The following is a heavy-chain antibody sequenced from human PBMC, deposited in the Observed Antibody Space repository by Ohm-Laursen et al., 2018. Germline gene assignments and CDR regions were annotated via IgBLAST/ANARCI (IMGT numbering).Heavy chain of an antibody. CDR3: ARPFDYYDSSGYYLEAFDI. J-gene: IGHJ3*02. CDR1: GFTFSSYW. CDR2: INSDGSST. Sequence: SLRLSCAASGFTFSSYWMHWVRQAPGKGLVWVSRINSDGSSTSYADSVKGRFTISRDNAKNSLYLQMNSLRAEDTAVYYCARPFDYYDSSGYYLEAFDIWGQGTMVTVSS. D-gene: IGHD3-22*01. V-gene: IGHV3-74*01.